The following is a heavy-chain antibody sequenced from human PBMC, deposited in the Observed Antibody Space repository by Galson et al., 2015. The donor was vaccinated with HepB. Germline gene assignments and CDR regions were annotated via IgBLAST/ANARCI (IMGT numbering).Heavy chain of an antibody. CDR3: ARDAGIAVASYGRPYWYFDL. CDR2: IIPIFGTA. CDR1: GGTFSSYA. Sequence: SVKVSCKASGGTFSSYAISWVRQAPGQGLEWMGGIIPIFGTANYAQKFQGRVTITADKSTSTAYMELSSLRSEDTAVYYCARDAGIAVASYGRPYWYFDLCGRGTLVTVSS. V-gene: IGHV1-69*06. J-gene: IGHJ2*01. D-gene: IGHD6-19*01.